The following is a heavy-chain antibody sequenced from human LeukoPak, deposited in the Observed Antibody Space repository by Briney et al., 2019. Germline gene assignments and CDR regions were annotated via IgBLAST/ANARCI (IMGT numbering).Heavy chain of an antibody. J-gene: IGHJ4*02. CDR1: GFIFSSYW. D-gene: IGHD3-3*01. V-gene: IGHV3-7*01. CDR2: IKQDGSEK. Sequence: GGSLRLSCAASGFIFSSYWMSWVRQAPGKGLEWVANIKQDGSEKYYVDSVKGRFTISRDNAKNSLYLQMNSLRAEDTAVYYCAIFGVTIDYWGQGTLVTVSS. CDR3: AIFGVTIDY.